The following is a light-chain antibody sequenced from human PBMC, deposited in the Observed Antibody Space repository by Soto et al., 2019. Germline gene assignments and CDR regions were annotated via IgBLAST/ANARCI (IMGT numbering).Light chain of an antibody. CDR2: STS. J-gene: IGLJ3*02. CDR3: LLFYGGVWV. V-gene: IGLV7-43*01. CDR1: TGAVTSGYY. Sequence: QAVVTQEPSLTVSPGGTVTLTCASSTGAVTSGYYPNWFQQKPGQAPRSLIYSTSDKQSWTPARFSGSLLGGKAALTVSGVQPEDEGEYYCLLFYGGVWVFGGGTKLTVL.